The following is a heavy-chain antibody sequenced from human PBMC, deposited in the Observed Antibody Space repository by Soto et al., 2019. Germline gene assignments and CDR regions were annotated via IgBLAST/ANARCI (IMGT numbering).Heavy chain of an antibody. Sequence: QVQLVESGGGLVKPGGSLRLSCAASGFTFSDYYMSWIRQAPGKGLEYISYISSGGSFIYYADSVKGRFTISRDTAKTSLYLQMNSLRAEDTALYYCARHRYDEGSVPGYGMDVWGQGTTVTVSS. CDR2: ISSGGSFI. CDR1: GFTFSDYY. CDR3: ARHRYDEGSVPGYGMDV. V-gene: IGHV3-11*01. D-gene: IGHD2-15*01. J-gene: IGHJ6*02.